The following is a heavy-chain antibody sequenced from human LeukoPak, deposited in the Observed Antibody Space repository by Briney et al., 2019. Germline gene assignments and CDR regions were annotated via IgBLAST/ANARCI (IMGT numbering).Heavy chain of an antibody. V-gene: IGHV4-30-4*01. D-gene: IGHD3-3*01. Sequence: SETLSLTCTVPGGSISSGEYYWSWIRQPPGKGLEWIGYIYHSGDTYYNRPLKNRITISKDTSKNQFSLRLSSVTAADTAVYYCARGDYNDFPYWFDPWGQGTLVTVSS. CDR1: GGSISSGEYY. CDR3: ARGDYNDFPYWFDP. CDR2: IYHSGDT. J-gene: IGHJ5*02.